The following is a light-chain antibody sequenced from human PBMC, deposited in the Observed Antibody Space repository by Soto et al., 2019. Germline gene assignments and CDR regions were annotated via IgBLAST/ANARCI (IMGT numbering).Light chain of an antibody. V-gene: IGLV3-21*02. CDR2: DDS. CDR1: NIGSKS. J-gene: IGLJ1*01. Sequence: SYELTQPPSVSVAPGQTARITCGGNNIGSKSVHWYQQKPGQAPVVVVYDDSDRPSGIPERFSGSNSGNTATLTISRVEAGDEADYYRQVWDSSSAHPTYVFGNGTKVTV. CDR3: QVWDSSSAHPTYV.